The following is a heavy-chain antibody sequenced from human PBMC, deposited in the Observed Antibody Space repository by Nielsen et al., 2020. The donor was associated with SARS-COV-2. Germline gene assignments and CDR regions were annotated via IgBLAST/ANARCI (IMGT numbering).Heavy chain of an antibody. CDR3: ARARAIIFGLVMSYGMDV. V-gene: IGHV1-2*06. J-gene: IGHJ6*02. CDR2: INPYSGGT. D-gene: IGHD3/OR15-3a*01. CDR1: ADTFTGYY. Sequence: ASVKVSCKTSADTFTGYYMHWVRQAPGQGLEWMGRINPYSGGTNYAQKFQGTVTMTRDASISTVYMELTSDDTAVYYCARARAIIFGLVMSYGMDVWGQGTTVAVSS.